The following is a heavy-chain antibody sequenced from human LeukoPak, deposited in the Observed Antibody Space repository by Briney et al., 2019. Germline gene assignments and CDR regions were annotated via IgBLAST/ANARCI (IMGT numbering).Heavy chain of an antibody. J-gene: IGHJ5*02. D-gene: IGHD3-22*01. CDR1: GDSISSGGYS. CDR2: ISQSGNI. V-gene: IGHV4-30-2*01. CDR3: ARSPLAFYDSSGYPRVWFDP. Sequence: PSETLSLTCTVSGDSISSGGYSWRWIRQPPGKGLEWIGYIYHIGYISQSGNIYQNPSLKSRVTISLDTSRNQFSLKLSSVTAADTAVYYCARSPLAFYDSSGYPRVWFDPWGQGTLVTVSS.